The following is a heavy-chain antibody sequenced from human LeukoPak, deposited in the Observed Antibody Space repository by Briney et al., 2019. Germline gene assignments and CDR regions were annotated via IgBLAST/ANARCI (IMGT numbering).Heavy chain of an antibody. D-gene: IGHD3-10*01. CDR2: INPNSGGT. CDR1: GYTFTGYY. Sequence: ASVKVSCKASGYTFTGYYIHWVRQAPGQGLEWMGWINPNSGGTNYAQKFQGRVSLTRDTSITTAYMELSRLRSDDTAVYYCARIGSGSDYKNWFDPWGQGTLVTVSS. J-gene: IGHJ5*02. V-gene: IGHV1-2*02. CDR3: ARIGSGSDYKNWFDP.